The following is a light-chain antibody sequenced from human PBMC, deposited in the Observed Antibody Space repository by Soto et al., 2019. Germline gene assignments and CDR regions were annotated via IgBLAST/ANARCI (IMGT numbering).Light chain of an antibody. CDR1: SSDVGGYNY. J-gene: IGLJ1*01. Sequence: QSVLTQPASVSGSPGQSITISCTGTSSDVGGYNYVSWYQQHPGKAPKVMIYEVSNRPSGVSNRFSGSKSGNTASLTISGLQAEDEADYYCSSFASTHTLVFGTGTKVTVL. CDR3: SSFASTHTLV. CDR2: EVS. V-gene: IGLV2-14*01.